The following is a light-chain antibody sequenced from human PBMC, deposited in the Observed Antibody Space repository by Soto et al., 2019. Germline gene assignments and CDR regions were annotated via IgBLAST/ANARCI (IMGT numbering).Light chain of an antibody. CDR3: QQTKVWPGT. CDR1: QSVSYY. J-gene: IGKJ1*01. V-gene: IGKV3-15*01. CDR2: DAS. Sequence: EILMTQSPATLSVSTGERVTFYCRARQSVSYYLACYQQKPGQAPRLLLYDASTRATGIPVRFSGSGSVTEFDLTIRSLQYADVGVYYCQQTKVWPGTFGQGAQVQIK.